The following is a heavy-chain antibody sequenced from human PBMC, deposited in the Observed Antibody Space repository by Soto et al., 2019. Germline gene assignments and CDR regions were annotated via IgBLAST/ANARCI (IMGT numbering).Heavy chain of an antibody. Sequence: PGEPLKISCKGSGYSFVSYWIAWVRQMPGKGLEWMGSIYPGDSDTTYSPSIQGQVTISADKSSTTVYLQWTTLKASDTAMYYCAKTDGYEVEYWGQGTQVTVSS. CDR1: GYSFVSYW. D-gene: IGHD5-18*01. CDR2: IYPGDSDT. CDR3: AKTDGYEVEY. V-gene: IGHV5-51*01. J-gene: IGHJ4*02.